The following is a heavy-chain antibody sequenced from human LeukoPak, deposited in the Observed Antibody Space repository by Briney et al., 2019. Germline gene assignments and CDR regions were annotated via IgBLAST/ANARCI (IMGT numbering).Heavy chain of an antibody. Sequence: GGSLRLSCAASGFTFSSYAMSWVRQAPGKGLEWVSGIGGSGRSTNYADSVKGRFTISRDNSKNTLYLQMNSLRAEDTAIYYCARSPYNWNYGDYWGQGTLVTVSS. CDR1: GFTFSSYA. D-gene: IGHD1-20*01. J-gene: IGHJ4*02. CDR3: ARSPYNWNYGDY. V-gene: IGHV3-23*01. CDR2: IGGSGRST.